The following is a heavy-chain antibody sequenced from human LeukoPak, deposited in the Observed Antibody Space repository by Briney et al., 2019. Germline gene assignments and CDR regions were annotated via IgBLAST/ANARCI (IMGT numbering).Heavy chain of an antibody. CDR2: ISGSGRST. V-gene: IGHV3-23*01. Sequence: PGGSLRLSCAASGFTFSSYAMSWVRQAPGKGLGWVSVISGSGRSTYYADSVKGRFTISRDNSKNTLYLQMNSLRAEDTAVYYCAKDQGTYCSTTSCYAPDAFDIWGQGTMVSVSS. CDR1: GFTFSSYA. D-gene: IGHD2-2*01. CDR3: AKDQGTYCSTTSCYAPDAFDI. J-gene: IGHJ3*02.